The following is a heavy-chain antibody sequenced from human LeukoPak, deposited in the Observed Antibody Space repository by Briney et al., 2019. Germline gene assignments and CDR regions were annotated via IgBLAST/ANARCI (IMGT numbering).Heavy chain of an antibody. D-gene: IGHD3-22*01. J-gene: IGHJ3*02. V-gene: IGHV4-34*01. CDR1: GGSFSGYY. CDR2: IYQSGSA. CDR3: ARNFYYDNSGGGAFDI. Sequence: SETLSLTCAVYGGSFSGYYWSWIRQPPGRGLEWIGYIYQSGSASYNPSLQSRVTISIDKSKNQFSLNLNSVTAADTAVYYCARNFYYDNSGGGAFDIGGQGTMVTVSS.